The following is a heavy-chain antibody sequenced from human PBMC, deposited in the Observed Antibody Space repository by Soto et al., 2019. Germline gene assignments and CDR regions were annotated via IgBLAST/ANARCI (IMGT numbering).Heavy chain of an antibody. CDR1: GYTFPSYG. V-gene: IGHV1-18*01. Sequence: ASVKVSCKASGYTFPSYGISWVRQAPGQGLEWMGWITVYNGDTNYAQKVQGRVTMTTDTSTSTAYMELRSLRSDDTAVYYCARGVGATSYYFDYWGQGTLVTVSS. CDR2: ITVYNGDT. CDR3: ARGVGATSYYFDY. J-gene: IGHJ4*02. D-gene: IGHD1-26*01.